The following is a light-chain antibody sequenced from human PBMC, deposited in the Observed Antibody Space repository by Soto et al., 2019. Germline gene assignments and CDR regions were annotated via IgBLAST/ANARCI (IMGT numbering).Light chain of an antibody. CDR3: QQYYITPET. CDR2: WAS. J-gene: IGKJ2*01. CDR1: QSVLYSSNNKNY. V-gene: IGKV4-1*01. Sequence: DIVMTQSPDSLAVSLGERATINCKSSQSVLYSSNNKNYLAWYQQKPGQPPKLLIYWASTRESGVPDRFSGSGSGTYFTLTSSRLQAEDVAVYYCQQYYITPETFGQGTKLEIK.